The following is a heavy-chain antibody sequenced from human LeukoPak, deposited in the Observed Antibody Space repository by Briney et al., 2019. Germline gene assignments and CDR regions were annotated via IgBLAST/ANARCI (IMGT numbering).Heavy chain of an antibody. V-gene: IGHV3-21*04. J-gene: IGHJ4*02. CDR2: ISSSSSSYI. Sequence: GGSLRLSCAASGFTFSSCSMNWVRQAPGKGLEWVSSISSSSSSYIYYSDSVKGRFTISRDNAKNSLYLQMNSLRAEDTAVYYCARGSDYYDSSGYYPNNYFDYWGQGTLVTVSS. CDR1: GFTFSSCS. D-gene: IGHD3-22*01. CDR3: ARGSDYYDSSGYYPNNYFDY.